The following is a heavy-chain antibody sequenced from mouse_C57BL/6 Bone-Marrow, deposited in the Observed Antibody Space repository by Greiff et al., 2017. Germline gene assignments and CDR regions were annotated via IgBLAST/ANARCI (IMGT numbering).Heavy chain of an antibody. V-gene: IGHV5-4*01. D-gene: IGHD2-5*01. CDR1: GFTFSSYA. J-gene: IGHJ4*01. Sequence: DVMLVESGGGLVKPGGSLKLSCAASGFTFSSYAMSWVRQTPEKRLEWVATISDGGSYTYYPDNVKGRFTIDRDNAKNNLYLQMSHLKDEDIAMYYCARDSKDAMDYWGQGTSVTVSS. CDR3: ARDSKDAMDY. CDR2: ISDGGSYT.